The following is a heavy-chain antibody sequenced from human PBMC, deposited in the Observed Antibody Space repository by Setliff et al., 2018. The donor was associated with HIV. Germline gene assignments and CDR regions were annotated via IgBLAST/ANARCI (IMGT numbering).Heavy chain of an antibody. J-gene: IGHJ4*02. CDR2: ISPNSGGT. Sequence: ASVKVSCKASGYTFTSYAMHWVRQAPGQGLEWMGRISPNSGGTNYAQKFQGRVTMTRDTSINTVYMELSSLRSDDTAVYYCARDHPYFCSSTSCSFLDYWGQGTLVTISS. D-gene: IGHD2-2*01. CDR1: GYTFTSYA. CDR3: ARDHPYFCSSTSCSFLDY. V-gene: IGHV1-2*06.